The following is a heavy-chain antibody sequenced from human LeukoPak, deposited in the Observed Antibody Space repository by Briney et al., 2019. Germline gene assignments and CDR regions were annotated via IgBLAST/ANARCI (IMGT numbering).Heavy chain of an antibody. J-gene: IGHJ6*02. Sequence: SETLSLTCTVYGGSFSGYYWSWIRQPPGKGLEWIGEINHSGSTNYNPSLKSRVTISVDTSKNQFSLKLSSVTAADTAVYYCARDLTLYGEWNYYYGMDVWGQGTTVTVSS. CDR1: GGSFSGYY. D-gene: IGHD4-17*01. CDR2: INHSGST. V-gene: IGHV4-34*01. CDR3: ARDLTLYGEWNYYYGMDV.